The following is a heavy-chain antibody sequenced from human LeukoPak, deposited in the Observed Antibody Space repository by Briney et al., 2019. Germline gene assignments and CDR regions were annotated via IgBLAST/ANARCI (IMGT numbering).Heavy chain of an antibody. CDR2: IFYSGSM. CDR1: GGSISSGDYY. D-gene: IGHD4-17*01. Sequence: SQTLSLTCTVPGGSISSGDYYWTWIRQPPGKGLEWMGYIFYSGSMYYNPSLKSRLTISVDTSKNQFSLKLRSVTAADTAVYYCARQTTVISFDYWGQGALVTVSS. CDR3: ARQTTVISFDY. V-gene: IGHV4-30-4*01. J-gene: IGHJ4*02.